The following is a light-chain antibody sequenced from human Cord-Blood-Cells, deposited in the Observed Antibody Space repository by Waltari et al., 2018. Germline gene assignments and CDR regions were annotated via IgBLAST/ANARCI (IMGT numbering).Light chain of an antibody. J-gene: IGKJ2*01. CDR1: QRGSSN. CDR3: QQYNNWPYT. CDR2: GAS. Sequence: EIVMPHSPATLSLSPGDRATLSCRASQRGSSNLALYQQKPGQAPRLLIYGASTRATGIPARFSGSGSGTEFTLTISSLQSEDFAVYYCQQYNNWPYTFGQGTKLEIK. V-gene: IGKV3-15*01.